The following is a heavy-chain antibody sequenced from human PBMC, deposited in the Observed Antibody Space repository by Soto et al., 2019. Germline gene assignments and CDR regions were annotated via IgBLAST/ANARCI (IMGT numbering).Heavy chain of an antibody. CDR3: ARESGGYDSSTRYGLDV. D-gene: IGHD6-25*01. CDR2: IYYSGST. Sequence: LSLTCSVSGGSISSVGHYWTWIRQQPGNGLEWIGYIYYSGSTDYNPSLKSRVTISVDRSKNQFSLNLSSVTAADTAIYYCARESGGYDSSTRYGLDVWGQGTTVTV. V-gene: IGHV4-31*03. J-gene: IGHJ6*02. CDR1: GGSISSVGHY.